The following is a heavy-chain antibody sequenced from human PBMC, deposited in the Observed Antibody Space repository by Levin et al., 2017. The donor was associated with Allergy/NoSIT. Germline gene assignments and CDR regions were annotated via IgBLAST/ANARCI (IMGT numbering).Heavy chain of an antibody. Sequence: GGSLRLSCAASGFAFSSYAMSWVRQAPGKGLEWVSAISGSGGSTYYEDSVKGRFTISRDNSKNTLYLQMNSLRAEDTALYYCAKGDTITIFGVVSKWGQGTLVTVSS. V-gene: IGHV3-23*01. CDR2: ISGSGGST. CDR1: GFAFSSYA. J-gene: IGHJ4*02. D-gene: IGHD3-3*01. CDR3: AKGDTITIFGVVSK.